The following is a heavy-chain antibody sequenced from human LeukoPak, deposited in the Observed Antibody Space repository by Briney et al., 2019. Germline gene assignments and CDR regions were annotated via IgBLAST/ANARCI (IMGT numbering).Heavy chain of an antibody. V-gene: IGHV3-23*01. CDR1: GFTFNNYA. D-gene: IGHD2-15*01. J-gene: IGHJ4*02. CDR2: MSGGGDTT. Sequence: PGGSLRLSCAASGFTFNNYAMSWVRQAPGKGLEWVSAMSGGGDTTYYADSVKGRFNISRDNSKNTLYLQMNSLRADDTAVYYCARGYVSLGYFDYWGPGTLVTVSS. CDR3: ARGYVSLGYFDY.